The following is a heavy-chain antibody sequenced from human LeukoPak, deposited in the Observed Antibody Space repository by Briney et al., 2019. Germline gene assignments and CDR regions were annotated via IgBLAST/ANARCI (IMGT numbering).Heavy chain of an antibody. CDR2: INHSGST. CDR3: ARVASGELPDFDY. V-gene: IGHV4-34*01. CDR1: GGSFSGYY. Sequence: SETLSLTCAVYGGSFSGYYWSWIRQPPGKGLEWIGEINHSGSTNYNPSLKSRVTISVDTSKNQFSLKLSSVTAADTAVYYCARVASGELPDFDYWGQGTLVTVSS. D-gene: IGHD1-26*01. J-gene: IGHJ4*02.